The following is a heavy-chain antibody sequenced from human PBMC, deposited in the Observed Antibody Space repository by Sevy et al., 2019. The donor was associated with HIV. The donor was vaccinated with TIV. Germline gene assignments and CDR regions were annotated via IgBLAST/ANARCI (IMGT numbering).Heavy chain of an antibody. CDR1: GFTFRTSG. J-gene: IGHJ4*02. D-gene: IGHD3-10*01. CDR2: ISYDEAHK. V-gene: IGHV3-30*18. Sequence: GGSLRLSCVTSGFTFRTSGMHWVRQSPGKGLEWVAVISYDEAHKNYADSVKGRFSISKDNSKNTLYLQMSSLRTGDTAGYYWAKDYSAGITMVRGAYRARGDYFDYWGQGTQVTVSS. CDR3: AKDYSAGITMVRGAYRARGDYFDY.